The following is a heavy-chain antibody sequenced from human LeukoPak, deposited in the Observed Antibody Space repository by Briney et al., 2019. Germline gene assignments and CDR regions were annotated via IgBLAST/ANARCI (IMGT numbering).Heavy chain of an antibody. D-gene: IGHD3-16*02. CDR1: GFTFSSYG. J-gene: IGHJ4*02. CDR2: IWYDGSNK. CDR3: AREGDYVWGSYRYTGSHNPPTFDY. Sequence: GGSLRLSCAASGFTFSSYGMHWVRQAPGKGLEWVAVIWYDGSNKYYADSVKGRFTISRDNSKNTLYLRMNSLRAEDTAVYYCAREGDYVWGSYRYTGSHNPPTFDYWGQGTLVTVSS. V-gene: IGHV3-33*01.